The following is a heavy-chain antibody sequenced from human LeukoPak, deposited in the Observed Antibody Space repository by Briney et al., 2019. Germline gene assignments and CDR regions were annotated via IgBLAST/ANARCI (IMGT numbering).Heavy chain of an antibody. Sequence: KSSETLSLTCTVSGGSISSSSYFWGWIRQPPGKGLEWVGSMFYSGSTYYNPSLKSRVTISVDTSKNQFSLKLSSVTAADTAVYYCARRSSSQPPNYWGQGTLVTVSS. J-gene: IGHJ4*02. CDR2: MFYSGST. D-gene: IGHD6-13*01. V-gene: IGHV4-39*01. CDR3: ARRSSSQPPNY. CDR1: GGSISSSSYF.